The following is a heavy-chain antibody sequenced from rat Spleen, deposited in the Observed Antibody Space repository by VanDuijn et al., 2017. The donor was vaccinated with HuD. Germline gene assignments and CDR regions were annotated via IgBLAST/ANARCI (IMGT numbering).Heavy chain of an antibody. CDR3: ATPNSGYG. CDR2: INSAGST. V-gene: IGHV3-3*01. D-gene: IGHD4-3*01. Sequence: EVQLQESGPGLVKPSQSLSLTCSVTGHSIASSYRWNWIRKFPGNRLEWMGYINSAGSTIYTPSLKSRISITRDTSKNQFFLQVNSVSSEDTATYYCATPNSGYGWGQGVMVTVSS. J-gene: IGHJ2*01. CDR1: GHSIASSYR.